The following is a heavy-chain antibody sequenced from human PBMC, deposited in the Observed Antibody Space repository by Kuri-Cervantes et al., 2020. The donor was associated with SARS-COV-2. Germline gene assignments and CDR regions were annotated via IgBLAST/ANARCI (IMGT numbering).Heavy chain of an antibody. V-gene: IGHV3-21*04. D-gene: IGHD3-9*01. CDR3: ARGRSFNWVRGFDP. CDR2: ISSSSSYI. J-gene: IGHJ5*02. CDR1: GFTFSSYS. Sequence: GESLKISCAASGFTFSSYSMNWVRQAPGKGLEWVSSISSSSSYIYYADSVKGRFTISRDNAKNSLYLQMNSLRAEDTAIYYCARGRSFNWVRGFDPWGQGTLVTVSS.